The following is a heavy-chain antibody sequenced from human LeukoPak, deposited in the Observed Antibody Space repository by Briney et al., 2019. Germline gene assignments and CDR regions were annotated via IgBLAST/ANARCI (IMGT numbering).Heavy chain of an antibody. CDR1: GFTFSSHG. CDR3: ARDISRGSLDY. D-gene: IGHD2-15*01. Sequence: GGSLRLSCAASGFTFSSHGMYWVRQAPGKGLEWVALIWYDGSKKNYADSVEGRFTISRDNSKNTLYLQMNSLRAEDTAVYYCARDISRGSLDYWGQGTLVTVSS. CDR2: IWYDGSKK. V-gene: IGHV3-33*01. J-gene: IGHJ4*02.